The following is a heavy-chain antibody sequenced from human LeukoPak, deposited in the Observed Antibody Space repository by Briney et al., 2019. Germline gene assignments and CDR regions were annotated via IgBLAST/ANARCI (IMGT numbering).Heavy chain of an antibody. Sequence: PSETLSLTCAVYGGSFSGYYWSWIRQPPGKGLEWIGEINHSGSTNYNPSLKSRVTISVDKSKNQFSLKLSSVTAADTAVYYCARSYSSGYFGLAFDIWGQGTMVTVSS. CDR3: ARSYSSGYFGLAFDI. D-gene: IGHD3-22*01. J-gene: IGHJ3*02. CDR2: INHSGST. V-gene: IGHV4-34*01. CDR1: GGSFSGYY.